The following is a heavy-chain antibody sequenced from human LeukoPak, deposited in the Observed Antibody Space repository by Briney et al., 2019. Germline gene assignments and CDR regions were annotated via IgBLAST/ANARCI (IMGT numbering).Heavy chain of an antibody. CDR2: INHSGST. CDR1: GGSFSGYY. Sequence: SETLSLTRAVYGGSFSGYYWSWIRQPPGKGLEWIGEINHSGSTNYNPSLKSRVTISVDTSKNQFSLKLSSVTAADTAVYCCARGGYVTMVRGAAYGMDVWGKGTTVTVSS. J-gene: IGHJ6*04. D-gene: IGHD3-10*01. V-gene: IGHV4-34*01. CDR3: ARGGYVTMVRGAAYGMDV.